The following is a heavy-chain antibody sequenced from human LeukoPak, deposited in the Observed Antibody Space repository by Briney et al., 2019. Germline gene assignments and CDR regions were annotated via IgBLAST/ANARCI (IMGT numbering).Heavy chain of an antibody. CDR1: GLTFSDHY. J-gene: IGHJ3*02. D-gene: IGHD3-16*01. V-gene: IGHV3-72*01. CDR2: SRNKANGYTT. Sequence: GGSLRLSCAASGLTFSDHYIDWVRQAPGKGLEWVGCSRNKANGYTTEYAASVKGRFTISRDDSKNSVYLQMNSLKTEDTAVYYCARSPESGGNVFDIWGQGTMVTVCS. CDR3: ARSPESGGNVFDI.